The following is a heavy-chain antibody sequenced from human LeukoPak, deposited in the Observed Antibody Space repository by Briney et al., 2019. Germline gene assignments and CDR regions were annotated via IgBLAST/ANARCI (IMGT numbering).Heavy chain of an antibody. D-gene: IGHD2-21*02. CDR2: INPNSGGT. CDR3: ARAVGTAIPLYYYYGMDV. Sequence: ASVKVSCKASGYTFTGYYMHWVRQAPGQGVEWMGWINPNSGGTNYAQKFQGRVTMTRDTSISTAYMELSRLRSDDTAVYYCARAVGTAIPLYYYYGMDVWGQGTTVTVSS. CDR1: GYTFTGYY. V-gene: IGHV1-2*02. J-gene: IGHJ6*02.